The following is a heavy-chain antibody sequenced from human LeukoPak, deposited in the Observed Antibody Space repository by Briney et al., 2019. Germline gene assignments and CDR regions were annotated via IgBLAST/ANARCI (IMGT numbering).Heavy chain of an antibody. CDR1: GFTFNSYP. V-gene: IGHV3-64D*06. J-gene: IGHJ3*02. CDR2: ISRNGGST. Sequence: PGGSLRLSCSASGFTFNSYPVHWDRQAPGKGLEYVSGISRNGGSTYYADSVKGRFTISRDNSKNTLYLQMSSLRAEDTAVYYCVKESGFMVAPNSAFDIWGQGTMVTVSS. D-gene: IGHD4/OR15-4a*01. CDR3: VKESGFMVAPNSAFDI.